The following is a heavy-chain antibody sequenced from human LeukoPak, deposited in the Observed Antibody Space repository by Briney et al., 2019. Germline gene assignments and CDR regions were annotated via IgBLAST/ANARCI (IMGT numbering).Heavy chain of an antibody. CDR1: GYTFTSYA. CDR3: ARVLTHRTYYDILTGYGGLYYGMDV. V-gene: IGHV7-4-1*02. Sequence: ASATVSCTASGYTFTSYAMNWVRQAPGQGLEWMGWINTNTGNPTYAQGFTGRFVFSLDTSVSTAYLQISSLKAEDTAVYYCARVLTHRTYYDILTGYGGLYYGMDVWGQGTTVTVSS. CDR2: INTNTGNP. J-gene: IGHJ6*02. D-gene: IGHD3-9*01.